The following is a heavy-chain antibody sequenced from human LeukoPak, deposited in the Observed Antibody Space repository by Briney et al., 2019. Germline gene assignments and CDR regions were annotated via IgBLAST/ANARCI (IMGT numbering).Heavy chain of an antibody. CDR1: GGSISSGDYY. J-gene: IGHJ4*02. CDR3: ARAIYDSSGYYSDY. D-gene: IGHD3-22*01. CDR2: IYYSGST. V-gene: IGHV4-30-4*01. Sequence: SETLSLTCTVSGGSISSGDYYWSWIRQPPGKGLEWIGYIYYSGSTYYNPSLKSRVTISVDTSKNQFSLKLSSVTAADTAVYYCARAIYDSSGYYSDYWGQGTLVTVPS.